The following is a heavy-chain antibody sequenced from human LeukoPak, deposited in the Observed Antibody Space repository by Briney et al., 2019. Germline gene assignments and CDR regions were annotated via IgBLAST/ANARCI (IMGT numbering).Heavy chain of an antibody. CDR3: ASGQNKAPRYFFDY. D-gene: IGHD1/OR15-1a*01. V-gene: IGHV4-59*01. Sequence: PSETLSLTCNVSGASISSYYWSWIRQSPGTGLEWIGCIHYSGSTNYSPSLKSRVTISVDTSKNQFSLKLSSVSAADTAVYYCASGQNKAPRYFFDYWGQGTLVTVSS. CDR2: IHYSGST. CDR1: GASISSYY. J-gene: IGHJ4*02.